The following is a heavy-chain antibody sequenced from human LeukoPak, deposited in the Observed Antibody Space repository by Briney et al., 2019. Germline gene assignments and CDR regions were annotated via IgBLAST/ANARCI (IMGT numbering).Heavy chain of an antibody. V-gene: IGHV6-1*01. CDR2: TLYRSKWYT. CDR1: GDSVSSSNVA. CDR3: ARDLHCSDYGCSFDY. J-gene: IGHJ4*02. Sequence: SQTLSLTCAISGDSVSSSNVAWNWNRQSPSRGLEWLGRTLYRSKWYTDYALSVKYRITINPDTSKNQFSLQLNSLTPEDTAVYYCARDLHCSDYGCSFDYWGQGTLVTVSS. D-gene: IGHD2-15*01.